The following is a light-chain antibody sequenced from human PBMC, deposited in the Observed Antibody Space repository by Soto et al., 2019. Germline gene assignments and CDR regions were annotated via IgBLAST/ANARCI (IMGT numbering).Light chain of an antibody. CDR1: QTISNNY. CDR3: QQYGSSPWT. Sequence: DIVLTQPPGTLSLSPGERATLSCRASQTISNNYLAWYQQNPGQAPRLLIYGASRRATGIPDRFSGSGSGTDFTLTISRLEPEDFVIYYCQQYGSSPWTFGQGTKVDI. CDR2: GAS. V-gene: IGKV3-20*01. J-gene: IGKJ1*01.